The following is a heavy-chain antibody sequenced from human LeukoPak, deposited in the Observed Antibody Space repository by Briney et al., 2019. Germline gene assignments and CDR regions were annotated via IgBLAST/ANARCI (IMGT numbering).Heavy chain of an antibody. CDR2: IIPIFGTA. J-gene: IGHJ5*02. V-gene: IGHV1-69*01. CDR3: AKEDRAARLLAGFDP. Sequence: GASVKVSCKASGGTFSNYASSWVRQAPGQGLEWMGGIIPIFGTANYAQKFQGRVTITADESTSTAYMELSSLRSEDTAVYYCAKEDRAARLLAGFDPWGQGTLVTVSS. CDR1: GGTFSNYA. D-gene: IGHD6-6*01.